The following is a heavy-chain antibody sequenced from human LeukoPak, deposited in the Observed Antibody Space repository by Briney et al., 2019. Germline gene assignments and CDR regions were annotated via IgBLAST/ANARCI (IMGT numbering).Heavy chain of an antibody. J-gene: IGHJ3*02. D-gene: IGHD2-15*01. CDR2: IYTSGST. Sequence: PSETLSLTCTVSGGSISSYYWSWIRQPAGKGLEWIGRIYTSGSTNYNPSLKSRVTMSVDTSKNQFSLKLSSVTAADTAVYYCAREILLLSQDAFDSWGQGTMVTVSS. CDR3: AREILLLSQDAFDS. V-gene: IGHV4-4*07. CDR1: GGSISSYY.